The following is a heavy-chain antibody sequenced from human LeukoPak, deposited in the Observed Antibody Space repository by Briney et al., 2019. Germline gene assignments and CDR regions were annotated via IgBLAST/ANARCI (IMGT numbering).Heavy chain of an antibody. D-gene: IGHD3-10*01. CDR3: ARDIGYRSGSYYTDQ. J-gene: IGHJ4*02. CDR2: ITTYKGNT. V-gene: IGHV1-18*01. Sequence: GASVKVSCKTSGYIFTNYGISWVGQAPGQGLEWMGWITTYKGNTKYEQEYQGIVTTTTDTSTSTAYMELRSLRSDVTAVYYCARDIGYRSGSYYTDQWGQGTLVTVSS. CDR1: GYIFTNYG.